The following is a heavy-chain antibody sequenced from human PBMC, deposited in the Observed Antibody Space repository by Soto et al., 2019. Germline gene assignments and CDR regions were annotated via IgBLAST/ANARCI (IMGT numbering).Heavy chain of an antibody. V-gene: IGHV4-39*01. Sequence: TSETLSLTCTVSGGSIYRSGYYWGWIRQPPGRGLEWIGNIDYNGVTYSNPSLKSRVTISRDTSKNQFSLKLTSVTAADTALYYCGRVLVGATGHTDSDSWGPGTLVTVSS. D-gene: IGHD2-15*01. CDR3: GRVLVGATGHTDSDS. J-gene: IGHJ4*02. CDR1: GGSIYRSGYY. CDR2: IDYNGVT.